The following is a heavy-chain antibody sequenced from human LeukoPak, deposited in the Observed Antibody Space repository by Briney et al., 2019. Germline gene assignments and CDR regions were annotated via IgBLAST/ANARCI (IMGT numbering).Heavy chain of an antibody. Sequence: SETLSLACTVSGGSVSSFCWTWIRQSPGKGLEWIAYICYSGSTNYNPSLKSRVTISVDTSKNQFSLNLSSVTSADTAVYYCARADVTGTTRRYFDYWGQGTLDTVSS. CDR2: ICYSGST. CDR1: GGSVSSFC. V-gene: IGHV4-59*02. D-gene: IGHD1-20*01. J-gene: IGHJ4*02. CDR3: ARADVTGTTRRYFDY.